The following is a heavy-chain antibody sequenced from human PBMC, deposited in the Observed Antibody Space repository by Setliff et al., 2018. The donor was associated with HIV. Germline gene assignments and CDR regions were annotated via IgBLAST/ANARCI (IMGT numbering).Heavy chain of an antibody. V-gene: IGHV4-4*07. CDR1: GGSISSYY. CDR3: ARTSEYDFGLTKYLDY. CDR2: IYTSGST. Sequence: NPSETLSLTCTVSGGSISSYYWSWIRQPAGKGLEWIGHIYTSGSTNYNPSLKSRVTISVDTSKNQFSLKLSSVTAADTAVYYCARTSEYDFGLTKYLDYWGQGTLVTVSS. J-gene: IGHJ4*02. D-gene: IGHD3-3*01.